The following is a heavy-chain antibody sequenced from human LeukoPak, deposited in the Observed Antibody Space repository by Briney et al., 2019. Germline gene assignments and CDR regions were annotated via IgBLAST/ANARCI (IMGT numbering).Heavy chain of an antibody. CDR2: ISYDGSNK. D-gene: IGHD3-22*01. CDR1: GFTFSSYA. CDR3: ARDGPTYYYDSSGYLNAFDI. J-gene: IGHJ3*02. Sequence: GGSLRLSCAASGFTFSSYAMHWVRQAPGKGLEWVAVISYDGSNKYYADSVKGRFTISRDNAKDSLYLQMNSLRAEDTAVYYCARDGPTYYYDSSGYLNAFDIWGQGTMVTVSS. V-gene: IGHV3-30-3*01.